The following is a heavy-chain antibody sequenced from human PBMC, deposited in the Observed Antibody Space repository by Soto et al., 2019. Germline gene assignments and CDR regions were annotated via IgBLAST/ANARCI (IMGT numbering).Heavy chain of an antibody. CDR2: IYYSGST. CDR3: ASDGPSRPPDF. V-gene: IGHV4-59*01. CDR1: GGSISSYY. D-gene: IGHD6-6*01. J-gene: IGHJ6*02. Sequence: SSGNLSLTCTVYGGSISSYYWSWIRQPPGKGLEWIGYIYYSGSTNYNPSLKSRVTISVDTSKNQFSLKLSSVTAADTAVYYCASDGPSRPPDFWGQGSTVTVSS.